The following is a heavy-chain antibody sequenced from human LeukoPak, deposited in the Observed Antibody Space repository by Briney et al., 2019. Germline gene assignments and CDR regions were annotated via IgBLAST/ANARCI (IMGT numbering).Heavy chain of an antibody. CDR1: GFPFDDYA. V-gene: IGHV3-9*03. J-gene: IGHJ4*02. CDR2: ISWNSGSI. Sequence: PGRSLSLSCAAFGFPFDDYAMHWVRQAPGKGLEWVSGISWNSGSIGYADSVKGRFTISRDNARNSLYLQMNSLRAEDMALYYCARSREYSSSARYFDYWGQGTLVTVSS. CDR3: ARSREYSSSARYFDY. D-gene: IGHD6-6*01.